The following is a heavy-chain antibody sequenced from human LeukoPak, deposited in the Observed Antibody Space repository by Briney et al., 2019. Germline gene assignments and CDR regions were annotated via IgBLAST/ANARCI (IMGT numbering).Heavy chain of an antibody. CDR1: GDSISNYY. Sequence: SETLSLTCTVSGDSISNYYWSWIRQPPGKGLEWIGYIYYSGSTNYNPSLKSRVTISVDTSKNQFSLKLSSVTAADTAVYYRARDRVYYMDVWGKGTTVTVSS. CDR3: ARDRVYYMDV. V-gene: IGHV4-59*01. J-gene: IGHJ6*03. CDR2: IYYSGST.